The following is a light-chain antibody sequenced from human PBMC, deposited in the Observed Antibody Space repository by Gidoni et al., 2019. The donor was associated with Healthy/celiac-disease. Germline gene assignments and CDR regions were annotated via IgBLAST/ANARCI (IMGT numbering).Light chain of an antibody. CDR1: QSVSSY. V-gene: IGKV3-11*01. J-gene: IGKJ4*01. CDR2: DAS. CDR3: QQRSNWLT. Sequence: EIVLTQSPATLHLSPGERATLSCRASQSVSSYLAWYQQKPGQAPRLLIYDASNRATGIPARFSGSGSGTDFTLTISSLEPEDFAVYYCQQRSNWLTFGGXTKVEIQ.